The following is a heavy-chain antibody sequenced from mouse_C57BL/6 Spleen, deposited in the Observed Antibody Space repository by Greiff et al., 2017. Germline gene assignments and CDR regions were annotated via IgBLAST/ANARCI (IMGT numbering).Heavy chain of an antibody. CDR3: ARSGSSPRYYFDY. D-gene: IGHD1-1*01. Sequence: VQLQQSGPGLVAPSQSLSITCTVPGFSLTSYAISWVRQPPGKGLEWLGVIWTGGGTNYNSALKSRLSISKDNSKSQVFLKMNSLQTDDTARYYCARSGSSPRYYFDYWGQGTTLTVSS. J-gene: IGHJ2*01. CDR1: GFSLTSYA. CDR2: IWTGGGT. V-gene: IGHV2-9-1*01.